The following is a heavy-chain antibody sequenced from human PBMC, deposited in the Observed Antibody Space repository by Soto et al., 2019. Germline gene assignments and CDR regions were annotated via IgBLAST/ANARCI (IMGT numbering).Heavy chain of an antibody. D-gene: IGHD4-17*01. CDR2: VSGNGASL. V-gene: IGHV3-9*01. Sequence: EGQVVESGGSLIEVGGSLQLSCAASGFSFDAYAIHWVRQVPGQGLEWVSGVSGNGASLGYADSVKGRFTISRDSARNSVYLQMTSLRPEDTALYYCANDMGHYGGNSLDSWGQGDLVTVSS. CDR3: ANDMGHYGGNSLDS. J-gene: IGHJ4*02. CDR1: GFSFDAYA.